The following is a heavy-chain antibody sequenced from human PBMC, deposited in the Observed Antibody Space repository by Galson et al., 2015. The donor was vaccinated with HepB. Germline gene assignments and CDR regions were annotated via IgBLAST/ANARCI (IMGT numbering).Heavy chain of an antibody. CDR2: TYYRSKWYS. CDR1: GDSVSRDTVG. D-gene: IGHD3-10*01. V-gene: IGHV6-1*01. Sequence: CAISGDSVSRDTVGWNWIRQSPSRGLEWLGRTYYRSKWYSDYAISVKGRIIINADSSTNQFFLQLNSVIPEDTAVYYCTRVAHLGRGMNVWGQGTTVTVSS. CDR3: TRVAHLGRGMNV. J-gene: IGHJ6*02.